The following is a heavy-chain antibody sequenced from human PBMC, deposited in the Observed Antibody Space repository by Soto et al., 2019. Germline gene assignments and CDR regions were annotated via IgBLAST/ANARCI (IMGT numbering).Heavy chain of an antibody. Sequence: ASVKVSCKASGYTFTGYYMHWVRQAPGQGLEWMGWINPNSGGTNYAQKFQGWVTMTRDTSISTAYAKLSRLRSDDMAVYYCARGIPARPFWFDPWGQGALV. V-gene: IGHV1-2*04. CDR3: ARGIPARPFWFDP. CDR1: GYTFTGYY. J-gene: IGHJ5*02. D-gene: IGHD6-6*01. CDR2: INPNSGGT.